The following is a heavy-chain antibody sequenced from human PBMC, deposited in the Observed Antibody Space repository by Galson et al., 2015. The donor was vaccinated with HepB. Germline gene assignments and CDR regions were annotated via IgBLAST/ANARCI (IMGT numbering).Heavy chain of an antibody. V-gene: IGHV2-70*20. J-gene: IGHJ6*02. Sequence: PALVKPTQTLTLTCTFSGFSLSTPGMCVSWVRQPPGKALEWLALIDWDDDKYYSTSLETRLTISKDTSNNQVVLTVTKMDPVDTATFYCARMKKGWYGADYQYNGMDVWGQGTTVTVSS. CDR3: ARMKKGWYGADYQYNGMDV. CDR1: GFSLSTPGMC. CDR2: IDWDDDK. D-gene: IGHD6-19*01.